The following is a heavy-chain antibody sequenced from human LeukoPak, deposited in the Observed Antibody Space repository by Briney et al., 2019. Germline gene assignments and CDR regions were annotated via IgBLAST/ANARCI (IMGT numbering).Heavy chain of an antibody. D-gene: IGHD3-10*01. V-gene: IGHV1-69*04. CDR2: IIPILGIA. CDR1: GGTFSSYA. Sequence: SVKVSCKASGGTFSSYAISWVRQAPGQGLEWMGRIIPILGIANYAQKFQGRVMITADKSTSTAYMELSSLRSEDTAVYYCALPYGSGTLLEYWGQGTLVTVSS. CDR3: ALPYGSGTLLEY. J-gene: IGHJ4*02.